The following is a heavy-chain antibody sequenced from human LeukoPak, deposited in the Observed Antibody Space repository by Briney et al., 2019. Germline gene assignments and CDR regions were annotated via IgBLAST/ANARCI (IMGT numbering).Heavy chain of an antibody. D-gene: IGHD2-8*01. CDR2: TYYRSKWYN. V-gene: IGHV6-1*01. CDR3: AREQGNGFDY. CDR1: GGTVSSNSAA. J-gene: IGHJ4*02. Sequence: SQTPSLTCALSGGTVSSNSAAWDWIRQSPSRGLEWLGRTYYRSKWYNDYAVAVKSRITINPDTSKNQFSLQLNSVTPEDTAVYSCAREQGNGFDYWGQGTLVTVSS.